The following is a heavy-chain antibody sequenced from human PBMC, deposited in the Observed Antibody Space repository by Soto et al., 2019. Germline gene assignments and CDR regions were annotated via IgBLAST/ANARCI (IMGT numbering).Heavy chain of an antibody. Sequence: PSETLSLTCSVSGGSISGSYWSWIRQSPGKGLEWLGYVYYTGSTNYSPSLRSRVSISVDTSKNEFTLRLSAVTAADTAVYYCAREYSWWFDPWGQGTLVTVSS. CDR3: AREYSWWFDP. CDR2: VYYTGST. D-gene: IGHD2-15*01. V-gene: IGHV4-59*01. CDR1: GGSISGSY. J-gene: IGHJ5*02.